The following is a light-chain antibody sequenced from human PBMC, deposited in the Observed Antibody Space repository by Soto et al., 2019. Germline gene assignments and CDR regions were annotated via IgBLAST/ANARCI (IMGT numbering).Light chain of an antibody. CDR2: EVS. J-gene: IGLJ2*01. Sequence: QSALTQPASVSGSPGQSIPISCTGTSSDVGGYNYVSWYQQHPGKAPKLMIYEVSNRPSGVSNRFPGSKSGNTASLTISGLQAEDEADYYCSSYTSSSTVVFGGGTKLTVL. V-gene: IGLV2-14*01. CDR3: SSYTSSSTVV. CDR1: SSDVGGYNY.